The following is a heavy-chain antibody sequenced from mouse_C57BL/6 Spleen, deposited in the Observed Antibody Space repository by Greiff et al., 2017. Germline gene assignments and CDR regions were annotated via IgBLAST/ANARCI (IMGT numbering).Heavy chain of an antibody. V-gene: IGHV1-53*01. J-gene: IGHJ4*01. D-gene: IGHD1-1*01. CDR3: ARRVTTVLATDYAMDY. Sequence: QVQLQQPGTELVKPGASVKLSCKASGYTFTSYWMHWVKQRPGQGLEWIGNINPSNGGTNYNEKFKSKATLTVDKSSSTAYMQLSSLTSEDSAVYYCARRVTTVLATDYAMDYRGQGTSVTGSS. CDR2: INPSNGGT. CDR1: GYTFTSYW.